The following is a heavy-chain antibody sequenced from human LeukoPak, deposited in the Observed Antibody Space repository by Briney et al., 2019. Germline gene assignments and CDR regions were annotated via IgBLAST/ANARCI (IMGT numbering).Heavy chain of an antibody. D-gene: IGHD6-13*01. CDR3: ARAAYSSSWYWDY. CDR2: INGSGGST. Sequence: PGGSLRLSCAASGFTFSSYAMNWVRQAPGKGLAWVSAINGSGGSTYYADSVKGRFTISRDNAKNSLYLQMNSLRAEDTAVYYCARAAYSSSWYWDYWGQGSLVTVSS. J-gene: IGHJ4*02. CDR1: GFTFSSYA. V-gene: IGHV3-23*01.